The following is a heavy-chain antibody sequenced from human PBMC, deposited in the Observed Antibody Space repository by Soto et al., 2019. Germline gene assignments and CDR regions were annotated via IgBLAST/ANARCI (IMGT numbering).Heavy chain of an antibody. CDR2: INPNGGST. V-gene: IGHV1-46*01. CDR1: GYTFTSFY. Sequence: QVQLVQSWAEVKNPGASVKVSCKASGYTFTSFYIHWVRQAPGQGLEWMSIINPNGGSTNYAQNLQGRVTLTRDTSTNTVYMELSSLRSEDTAVYYCARGLTSGDYWGQGTLVTVSS. CDR3: ARGLTSGDY. J-gene: IGHJ4*02.